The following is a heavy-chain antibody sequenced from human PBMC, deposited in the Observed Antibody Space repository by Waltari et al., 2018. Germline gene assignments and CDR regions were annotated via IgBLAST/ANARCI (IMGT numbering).Heavy chain of an antibody. J-gene: IGHJ4*02. CDR3: TRVAYCGGDCSGDY. Sequence: QVQLVESGGGVVQPGRSLRLSCAASGFTFSRFGMHWVRQAPGRGVEWGAVIWHDGGNEYYVDSVKGRFTISRDNAKNSLYLQMSSLRAEDTAVYYCTRVAYCGGDCSGDYWGQGSLVTVSS. D-gene: IGHD2-21*02. CDR2: IWHDGGNE. V-gene: IGHV3-33*01. CDR1: GFTFSRFG.